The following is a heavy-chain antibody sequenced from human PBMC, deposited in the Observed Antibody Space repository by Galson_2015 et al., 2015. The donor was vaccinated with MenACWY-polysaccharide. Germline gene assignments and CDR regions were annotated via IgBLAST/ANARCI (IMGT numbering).Heavy chain of an antibody. CDR1: GFTFSSSW. D-gene: IGHD6-6*01. J-gene: IGHJ4*02. V-gene: IGHV3-74*01. CDR3: TRWIQYSANYMDD. CDR2: ILSDGSIT. Sequence: SLRLSCAASGFTFSSSWMNWVRQAPGKGLVWVSRILSDGSITSYADSVRGRFTISRDNAKNMLHLQMNGLRDEDTAVYYCTRWIQYSANYMDDWGQGTLVTVSP.